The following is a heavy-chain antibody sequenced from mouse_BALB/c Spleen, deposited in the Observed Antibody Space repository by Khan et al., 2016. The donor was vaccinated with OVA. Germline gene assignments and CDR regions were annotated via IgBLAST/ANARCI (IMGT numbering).Heavy chain of an antibody. Sequence: QVQLQQSGAELVRPGASVKLSCKASGYTFTSYWMNWVKQRPGQGLEWIGMIDPSDSETHYNQMFKDKATLTVDKSSRTAYMQLSSLTSEDSAVYYCARGDGNSLYWYFDVWGAGTTVTVSS. V-gene: IGHV1-61*01. CDR2: IDPSDSET. CDR3: ARGDGNSLYWYFDV. D-gene: IGHD2-1*01. J-gene: IGHJ1*01. CDR1: GYTFTSYW.